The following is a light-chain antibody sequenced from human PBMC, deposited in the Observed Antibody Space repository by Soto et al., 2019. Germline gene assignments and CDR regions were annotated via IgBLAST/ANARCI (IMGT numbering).Light chain of an antibody. J-gene: IGKJ5*01. CDR3: QQRSDWPPIT. Sequence: EVVLTQSPDTLSLSPGDRATLSCRVSQSVSTYLAWYQQKPGQAPRLLIYDASNRATGIPARFSGSGSGTDFTLTISSLEPEDFAVYYCQQRSDWPPITFGQGTRLEIK. CDR1: QSVSTY. CDR2: DAS. V-gene: IGKV3-11*01.